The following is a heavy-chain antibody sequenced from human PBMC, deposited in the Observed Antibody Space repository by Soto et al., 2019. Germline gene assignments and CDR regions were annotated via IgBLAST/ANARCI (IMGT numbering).Heavy chain of an antibody. CDR1: GGTFSSYT. CDR3: AREEYCSSTSCYYYYYYGMDV. Sequence: QVQLVQSGAEVKKPGSSVKVSCKASGGTFSSYTISWVRQAPGQGLEWMGRIIPILGIANYAQKLQGRVTITADKSTSTAYMELSSLRSEDTAVYYCAREEYCSSTSCYYYYYYGMDVWGQGTTVTVSS. D-gene: IGHD2-2*01. J-gene: IGHJ6*02. V-gene: IGHV1-69*08. CDR2: IIPILGIA.